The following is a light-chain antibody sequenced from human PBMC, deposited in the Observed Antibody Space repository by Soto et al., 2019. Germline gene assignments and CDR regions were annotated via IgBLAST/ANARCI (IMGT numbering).Light chain of an antibody. CDR3: RQRSIRYT. V-gene: IGKV3-11*01. CDR2: DAS. J-gene: IGKJ2*01. CDR1: QSVSSY. Sequence: EIVLTQSPATLSLSPGERATLSCRASQSVSSYLGWYQQKPGQAPRLLIYDASNRATGIPARFSGSGSGTDFTLTIRSLTPEDLAVYCCRQRSIRYTFGQGIKMQIK.